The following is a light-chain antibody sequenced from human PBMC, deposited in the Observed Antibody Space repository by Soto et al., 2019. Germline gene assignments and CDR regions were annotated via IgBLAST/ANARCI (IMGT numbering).Light chain of an antibody. V-gene: IGLV1-40*01. Sequence: QSVLTQAPSVSGAPGQRVTISCTGSSSNIGAGYDVHWYQQLPGTAPKLLIYGNSNRPSGVPHRFSGSKSGTSASLAITGLQAEDEADYYCQSYDMSLSGSVFGTGTKVTVL. CDR1: SSNIGAGYD. CDR3: QSYDMSLSGSV. J-gene: IGLJ1*01. CDR2: GNS.